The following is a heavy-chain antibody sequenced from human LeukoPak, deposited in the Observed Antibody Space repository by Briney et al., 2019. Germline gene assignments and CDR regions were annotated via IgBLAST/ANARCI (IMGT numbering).Heavy chain of an antibody. J-gene: IGHJ2*01. V-gene: IGHV3-11*01. CDR3: ANPWGSGWYFDL. D-gene: IGHD7-27*01. CDR2: ISNSGNTI. Sequence: GGSLRLSCAASGFTFSDYYMSWIRQAPGKRLEWVSYISNSGNTIYYADSVKGRFTISKDNAKNSLDLQMNSLRGEDTAVYYCANPWGSGWYFDLWGRGTLVTVSS. CDR1: GFTFSDYY.